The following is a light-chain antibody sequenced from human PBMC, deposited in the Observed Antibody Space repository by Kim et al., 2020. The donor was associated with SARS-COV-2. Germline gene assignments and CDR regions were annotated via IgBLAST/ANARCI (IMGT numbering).Light chain of an antibody. CDR3: SLSYTGVVI. V-gene: IGLV7-46*01. CDR2: DTS. Sequence: PGRPVPLTSGPTTRAVTSCLCPYWYQQKPGQAPRTLIYDTSNNLAWTPARFSGSLLGGKAALTLSGAQPEDEADYYCSLSYTGVVIFGGGTQLTVL. CDR1: TRAVTSCLC. J-gene: IGLJ2*01.